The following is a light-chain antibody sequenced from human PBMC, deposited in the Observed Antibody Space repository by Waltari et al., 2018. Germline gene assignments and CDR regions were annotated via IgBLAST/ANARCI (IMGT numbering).Light chain of an antibody. V-gene: IGLV1-44*01. CDR2: ANN. CDR3: ATWDASLDTWV. CDR1: NSNIGSDL. J-gene: IGLJ3*02. Sequence: QSVVTQQPSASGTPGQRVTLSCSGSNSNIGSDLVNWYQQFPGTAPKLLIYANNQRPSGVPGRFSASRSGTSASLVISGLQSEDEADYYCATWDASLDTWVFGGGTKVTVL.